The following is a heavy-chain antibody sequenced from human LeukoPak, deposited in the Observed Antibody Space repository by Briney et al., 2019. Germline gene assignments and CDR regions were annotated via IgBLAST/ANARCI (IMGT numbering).Heavy chain of an antibody. Sequence: PSETLSLTCTVSGGSMSSHYWSWVRQPPGKALEWIGYISHGGQTLSNLSLSSRVTISVDTSNNQFSLKLTSVTAADTAVYFCARDTYYTSGTYYIDYFDSWGQGALVTVSS. V-gene: IGHV4-59*11. CDR1: GGSMSSHY. J-gene: IGHJ4*02. CDR2: ISHGGQT. CDR3: ARDTYYTSGTYYIDYFDS. D-gene: IGHD3-10*01.